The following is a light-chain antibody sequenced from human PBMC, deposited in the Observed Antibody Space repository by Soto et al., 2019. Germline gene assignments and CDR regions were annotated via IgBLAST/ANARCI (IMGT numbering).Light chain of an antibody. Sequence: DIQLTQSPSFLSASVGDRVTITCRASQGISSYLAWYQQRPGKAPKLLMYGASTLQSGSPSRFRGSAAGTKFTLPTDSLQPEDYATNYGQHLKNFPRTFGQGPKVE. J-gene: IGKJ1*01. CDR1: QGISSY. CDR2: GAS. V-gene: IGKV1-9*01. CDR3: QHLKNFPRT.